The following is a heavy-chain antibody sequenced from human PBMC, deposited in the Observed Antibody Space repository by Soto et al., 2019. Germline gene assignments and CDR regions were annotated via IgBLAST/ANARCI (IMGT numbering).Heavy chain of an antibody. CDR2: ISAYNGNT. CDR1: GYTFTSYG. D-gene: IGHD2-8*01. J-gene: IGHJ6*03. CDR3: ARDTIMVYAIPDYYYCYTDV. Sequence: ASVKVSCKASGYTFTSYGISWVRQAPGQGLEWMGWISAYNGNTNYAQKLQGRVTMTTDTSTSTAYMELRSLRSDDTAVYYCARDTIMVYAIPDYYYCYTDVWGKRITVTVSS. V-gene: IGHV1-18*01.